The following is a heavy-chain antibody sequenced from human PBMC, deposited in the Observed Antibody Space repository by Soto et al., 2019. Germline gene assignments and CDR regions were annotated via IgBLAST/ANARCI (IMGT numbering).Heavy chain of an antibody. CDR2: IWYDGSNK. CDR1: GFTFSSYG. D-gene: IGHD3-10*02. J-gene: IGHJ2*01. Sequence: GGSLRLSCAASGFTFSSYGMHWVRQAPGKGLEWVAVIWYDGSNKYYADSVKGRFTISRDNSKNTLYLQMNSLRAEDTAVYYCARDPDMFWYFDLWGRGTLVTVSS. V-gene: IGHV3-33*01. CDR3: ARDPDMFWYFDL.